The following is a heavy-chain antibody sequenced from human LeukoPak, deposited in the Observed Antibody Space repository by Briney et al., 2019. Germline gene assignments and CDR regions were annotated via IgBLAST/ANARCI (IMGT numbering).Heavy chain of an antibody. CDR1: GGTFSSYA. J-gene: IGHJ6*03. V-gene: IGHV1-69*06. CDR2: IIPIFGTA. Sequence: SVKVSCKASGGTFSSYAISWVRQAPGQGLEWMGAIIPIFGTAKYAQEFQGRVTITADKSTSTAYMELSSLRSEDTAVYYCARTTSKGGYPSHYYDYMDVWGKGTTVTVSS. D-gene: IGHD3-22*01. CDR3: ARTTSKGGYPSHYYDYMDV.